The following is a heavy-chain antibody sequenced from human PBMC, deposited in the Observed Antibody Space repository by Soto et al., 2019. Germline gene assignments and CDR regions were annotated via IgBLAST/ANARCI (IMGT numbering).Heavy chain of an antibody. CDR3: ARAHTLYYYGSGWFPTQFDY. V-gene: IGHV1-18*01. Sequence: GASVKVSCKASGYTFTSYGISWVRQAPGQGLEWMGWISAYNGNTNYAQKLQGRVTMTTDTSTSTAYMELRSLRSDDTAVYYCARAHTLYYYGSGWFPTQFDYWGQGTLVTVSS. CDR2: ISAYNGNT. D-gene: IGHD3-10*01. J-gene: IGHJ4*02. CDR1: GYTFTSYG.